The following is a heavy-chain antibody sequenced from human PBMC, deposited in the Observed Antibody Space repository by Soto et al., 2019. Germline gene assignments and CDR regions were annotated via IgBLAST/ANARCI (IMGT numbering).Heavy chain of an antibody. Sequence: ASVKVSCKASGYIFTSYGISWVRQAPGQGLEWMGWISAYNGNTKYAQNLQGRVTLTTDTSTYTAYMELRSLQSDDTAVYYCATHSGSELSDPGAVFDSWGPGALVTVSS. CDR1: GYIFTSYG. V-gene: IGHV1-18*01. D-gene: IGHD3-3*02. J-gene: IGHJ4*02. CDR3: ATHSGSELSDPGAVFDS. CDR2: ISAYNGNT.